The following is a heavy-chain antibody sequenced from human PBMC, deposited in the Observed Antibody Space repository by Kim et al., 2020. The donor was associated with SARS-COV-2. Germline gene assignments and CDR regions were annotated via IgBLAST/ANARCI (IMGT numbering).Heavy chain of an antibody. V-gene: IGHV1-69*13. CDR1: GGTFSSYA. Sequence: SVKVSCKASGGTFSSYAISWVRHAPGQGLEWMGGIIPIFGTANYAQKFQGRVTITADESTSTAYMELSSLRSEDTAVYYCARDMATRYSSSWYGRDGMDVWGQGTTVTVSS. J-gene: IGHJ6*02. CDR2: IIPIFGTA. D-gene: IGHD6-13*01. CDR3: ARDMATRYSSSWYGRDGMDV.